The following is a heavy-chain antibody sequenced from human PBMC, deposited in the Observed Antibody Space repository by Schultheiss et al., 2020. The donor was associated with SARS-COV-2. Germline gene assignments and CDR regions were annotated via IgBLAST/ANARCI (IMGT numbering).Heavy chain of an antibody. CDR1: GYSISSGYF. Sequence: SETLSLTCAVSGYSISSGYFWGWIRQPPGKGLEWIGSIYYTGSTNYNPSLKSRVTMSVDTSSNQFSLNLTSVTAADTAVYYCARIVGATNFWFDPWGQGTLVTVSS. CDR2: IYYTGST. CDR3: ARIVGATNFWFDP. J-gene: IGHJ5*02. V-gene: IGHV4-38-2*01. D-gene: IGHD1-26*01.